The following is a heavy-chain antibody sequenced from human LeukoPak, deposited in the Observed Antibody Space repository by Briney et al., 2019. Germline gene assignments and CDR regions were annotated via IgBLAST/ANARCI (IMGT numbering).Heavy chain of an antibody. J-gene: IGHJ6*03. V-gene: IGHV4-34*01. CDR2: IKTSGTT. Sequence: ETLSLTCAVHGDSLSASYWNWIRQPQGKGLEWIGEIKTSGTTNYNPSLKSRITMSGDTSKSQISLDLTSVTAADTAVYYCARGILRFDWTDADVRAFYHYYYMDVWGKGTTVIVSS. CDR1: GDSLSASY. CDR3: ARGILRFDWTDADVRAFYHYYYMDV. D-gene: IGHD3-3*01.